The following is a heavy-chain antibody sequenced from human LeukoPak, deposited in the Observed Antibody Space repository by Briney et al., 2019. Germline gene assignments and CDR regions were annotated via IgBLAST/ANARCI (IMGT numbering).Heavy chain of an antibody. Sequence: GASVKVSRKASGYTFTSYGISWVRQAPGQGLEWMGWISAYNGHTKYAQKLQGRVTMTTDTSTTTANMELRSLRSDDTAVYYCARASTHRYNWKSGQLSDAFDIWGQGTMVTVSS. CDR1: GYTFTSYG. V-gene: IGHV1-18*01. CDR2: ISAYNGHT. J-gene: IGHJ3*02. D-gene: IGHD1-20*01. CDR3: ARASTHRYNWKSGQLSDAFDI.